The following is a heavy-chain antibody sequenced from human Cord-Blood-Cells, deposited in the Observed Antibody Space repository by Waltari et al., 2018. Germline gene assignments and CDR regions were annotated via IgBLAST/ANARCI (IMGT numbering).Heavy chain of an antibody. D-gene: IGHD2-2*01. CDR2: ISSSSSTI. Sequence: EVQLVESGGGLVQPGGSLRLSCAASGFTFSSYSMNWVRQAPGKGLEWVSYISSSSSTIYYADSVKGRFTISRDNAKNSLYLQMNSLRDEDTAVYYCARGYCSSTSRHFYYYYYYMDVWGKGTTVTVSS. J-gene: IGHJ6*03. V-gene: IGHV3-48*02. CDR1: GFTFSSYS. CDR3: ARGYCSSTSRHFYYYYYYMDV.